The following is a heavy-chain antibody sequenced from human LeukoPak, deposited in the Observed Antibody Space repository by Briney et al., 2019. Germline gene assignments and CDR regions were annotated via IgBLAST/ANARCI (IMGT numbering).Heavy chain of an antibody. Sequence: QTGGSLRLSCAASGFTFSSYWKTWVRQAPGEGLEWVANIKPDESEKYYLDSVKGRFTISRDNAKNSVYLQMNSLRAEDTAAYYCARGRFSSDYWGQGTLVTVSS. V-gene: IGHV3-7*03. CDR2: IKPDESEK. CDR1: GFTFSSYW. J-gene: IGHJ4*02. CDR3: ARGRFSSDY.